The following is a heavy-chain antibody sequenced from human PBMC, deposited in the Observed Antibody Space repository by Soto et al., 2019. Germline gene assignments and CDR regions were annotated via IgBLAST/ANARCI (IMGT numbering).Heavy chain of an antibody. D-gene: IGHD2-2*01. V-gene: IGHV1-58*02. CDR3: AAERKGYCSSTSCYDAFDI. CDR1: GFTFTSSA. Sequence: SVKVSCKASGFTFTSSAMQWVRQARGQRLEWIGWIVVGSGNTNYAQKFQERVTITRDMSTSTAYMELSSLRSEDTAVYYCAAERKGYCSSTSCYDAFDIWGQGTMVTVSS. J-gene: IGHJ3*02. CDR2: IVVGSGNT.